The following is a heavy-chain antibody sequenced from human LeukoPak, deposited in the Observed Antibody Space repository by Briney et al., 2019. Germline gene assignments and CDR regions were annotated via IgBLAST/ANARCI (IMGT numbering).Heavy chain of an antibody. CDR1: GFTFSSYA. V-gene: IGHV3-23*01. D-gene: IGHD3-9*01. CDR2: ISGSGGSK. CDR3: AKVGFDWLSIERFDY. Sequence: GGSLRLSYAASGFTFSSYAMSWVRQAPGKGLEWVSAISGSGGSKYYADSVKGRFTFSRDNSKNTLYLQMNSLRAEDTAVYYCAKVGFDWLSIERFDYWGQGTLVTVSS. J-gene: IGHJ4*02.